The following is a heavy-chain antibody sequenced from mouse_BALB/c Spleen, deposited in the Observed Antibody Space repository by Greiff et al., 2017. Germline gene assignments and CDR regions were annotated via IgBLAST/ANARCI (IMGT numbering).Heavy chain of an antibody. D-gene: IGHD2-3*01. Sequence: EVKLVESGPGLVKPSQSLSLTCTVTGYSITSDYAWNWIRQFPGNKLEWMGYISYSGSTSYNPSLKSRISITRDTSKNQFFLQLNSVTTEDTATYYCAIYDYYFDYWGQGTTLTVSS. CDR3: AIYDYYFDY. V-gene: IGHV3-2*02. CDR2: ISYSGST. CDR1: GYSITSDYA. J-gene: IGHJ2*01.